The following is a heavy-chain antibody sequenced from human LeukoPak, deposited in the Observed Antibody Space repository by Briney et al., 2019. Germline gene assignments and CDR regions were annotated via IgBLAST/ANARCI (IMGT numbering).Heavy chain of an antibody. D-gene: IGHD5-18*01. CDR1: GFTFSSYG. CDR3: ARVGRGYSYGGFDY. Sequence: GGSLRLSCAASGFTFSSYGMHWVRQAPGKGLEWVAVIWYDGSNKYYADSVKDRFTISRDNSKNTLYLQMNSLRAEDTAVYYCARVGRGYSYGGFDYWGQGTLVTVSS. J-gene: IGHJ4*02. CDR2: IWYDGSNK. V-gene: IGHV3-30*19.